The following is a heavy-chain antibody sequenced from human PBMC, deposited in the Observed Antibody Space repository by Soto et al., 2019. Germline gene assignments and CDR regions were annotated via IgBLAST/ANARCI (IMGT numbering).Heavy chain of an antibody. D-gene: IGHD6-13*01. J-gene: IGHJ6*02. CDR1: GGSFSGYY. Sequence: PSETLSLTCAVYGGSFSGYYWSWIRQPPGKGLEWIGEINHSGSTNYNPSLKSRVTISVDTSKNQFSLKLSSVTAADTAVYYCARGRIAAYYYYGMDVWGQGTTVTVSS. V-gene: IGHV4-34*01. CDR3: ARGRIAAYYYYGMDV. CDR2: INHSGST.